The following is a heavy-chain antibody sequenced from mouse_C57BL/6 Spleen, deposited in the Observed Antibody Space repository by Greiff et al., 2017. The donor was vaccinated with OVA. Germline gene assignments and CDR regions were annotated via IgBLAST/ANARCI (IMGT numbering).Heavy chain of an antibody. CDR2: ISYDGSN. CDR3: ARASNYFDY. CDR1: GYSITSGYY. J-gene: IGHJ2*01. Sequence: DVKLQESGPGLVKPSQSLSLTCSVTGYSITSGYYWNWLRQFPGNKLEWMGYISYDGSNNYNPSLKNRISITRDTSKNQFFLKLNSVTTEDTATYYCARASNYFDYWGQGTTLTVSS. V-gene: IGHV3-6*01.